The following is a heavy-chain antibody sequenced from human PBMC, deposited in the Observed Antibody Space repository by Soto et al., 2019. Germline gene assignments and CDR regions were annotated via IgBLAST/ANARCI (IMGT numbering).Heavy chain of an antibody. J-gene: IGHJ6*02. V-gene: IGHV4-30-4*01. D-gene: IGHD2-15*01. CDR2: IYYSGST. Sequence: PSETLSLTCTVSGGSISSGDYYWSWIRQPPGRGLEWIGYIYYSGSTYYNPSLKSRVTISVDTSKNQFSLKLSSVTAADTAVYYCARLCAALFTCSYYYGMDVWGQGTTVTVSS. CDR3: ARLCAALFTCSYYYGMDV. CDR1: GGSISSGDYY.